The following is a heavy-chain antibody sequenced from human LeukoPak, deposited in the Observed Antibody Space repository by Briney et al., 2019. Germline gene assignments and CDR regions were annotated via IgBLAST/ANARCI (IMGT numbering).Heavy chain of an antibody. J-gene: IGHJ6*02. Sequence: GASVKVSCKASGYTFTNYHLHWVRQAPGQGLEWMGIINPSGGSTSYAQKFQGRVTMTRDTSTSTVYMELSSLRSEDTAVYYCASEYKQWRYYGMDVWGQGTTVTVSS. CDR3: ASEYKQWRYYGMDV. CDR2: INPSGGST. D-gene: IGHD6-19*01. V-gene: IGHV1-46*01. CDR1: GYTFTNYH.